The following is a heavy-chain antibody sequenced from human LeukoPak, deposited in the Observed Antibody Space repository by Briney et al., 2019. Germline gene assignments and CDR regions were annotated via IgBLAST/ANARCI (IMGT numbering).Heavy chain of an antibody. CDR2: ISGSGGST. CDR1: GFTFSSYA. J-gene: IGHJ5*02. Sequence: VGSLRLSCAASGFTFSSYAMSWVRQAPGKGLEWVSAISGSGGSTYYADSVKGRFTISRDNSKNTLYLQMNSLRAEDTAVYYCAKNPHYYDSSGYYYLSWFDPWGQGTLVTVSS. CDR3: AKNPHYYDSSGYYYLSWFDP. V-gene: IGHV3-23*01. D-gene: IGHD3-22*01.